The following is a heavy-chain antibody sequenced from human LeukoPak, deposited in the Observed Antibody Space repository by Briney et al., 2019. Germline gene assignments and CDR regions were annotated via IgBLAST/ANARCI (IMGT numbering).Heavy chain of an antibody. CDR3: AKATTFFDAFDI. V-gene: IGHV3-9*02. J-gene: IGHJ3*02. CDR1: GFTSDDYA. Sequence: GRSLRLSCAASGFTSDDYAMHWVRQAPGKGLEWVAGINWSSDTIGYADSVRGRFTVSRDNAKNSLVLHMNSLRTDDTALYYCAKATTFFDAFDIWGRGTRVTVSS. CDR2: INWSSDTI. D-gene: IGHD2/OR15-2a*01.